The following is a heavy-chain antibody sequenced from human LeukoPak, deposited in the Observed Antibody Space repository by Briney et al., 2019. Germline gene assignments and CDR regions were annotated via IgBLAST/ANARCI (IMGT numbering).Heavy chain of an antibody. J-gene: IGHJ4*02. Sequence: GASVKVSCKASGYTFTGYYMHWVRQAPGQGLEWMGWINPNSGGTNYAEKFQGRVTMTRGTSISAAYMELSRLRSDDTAVYYCARADYGDYALDYWGQGTLVTVSS. CDR3: ARADYGDYALDY. CDR1: GYTFTGYY. V-gene: IGHV1-2*02. D-gene: IGHD4-17*01. CDR2: INPNSGGT.